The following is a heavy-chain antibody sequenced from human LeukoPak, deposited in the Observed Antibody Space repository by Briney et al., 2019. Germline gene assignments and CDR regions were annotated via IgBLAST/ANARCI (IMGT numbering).Heavy chain of an antibody. D-gene: IGHD4-17*01. CDR1: GFTFSYYY. J-gene: IGHJ4*02. Sequence: GGSLRLSCAASGFTFSYYYMSWIRQAPGKGLEGVSYISSSSSYTNYADSVKGRFTVSRDNSKSTLYLQMSSLRAEDTAVYYCAKVGTTVTAYYFDAWGQGTLVTVSS. CDR2: ISSSSSYT. V-gene: IGHV3-11*05. CDR3: AKVGTTVTAYYFDA.